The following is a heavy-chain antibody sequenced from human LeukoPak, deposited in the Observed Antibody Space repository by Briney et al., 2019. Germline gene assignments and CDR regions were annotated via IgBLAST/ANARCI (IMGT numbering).Heavy chain of an antibody. CDR3: ARDLGYGGTSYNYGLDV. V-gene: IGHV4-61*02. CDR2: IYISGTT. Sequence: SQTLSLTCTVSGGSMSTGRNYWHCIRQSAGKGLEWTVRIYISGTTDYNASLKNRVRMALDTSKSQFALELSSVTGADTAVYYCARDLGYGGTSYNYGLDVWGQGTTVTVSS. J-gene: IGHJ6*02. CDR1: GGSMSTGRNY. D-gene: IGHD1-26*01.